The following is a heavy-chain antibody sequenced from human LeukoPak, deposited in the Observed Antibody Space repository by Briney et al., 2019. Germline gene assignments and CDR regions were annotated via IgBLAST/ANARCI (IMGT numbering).Heavy chain of an antibody. J-gene: IGHJ4*02. Sequence: GGSLRLSCAASGFSFNSYGMSWVRQAPGKGLEWVSAISGSGGSTYYAASVKGRFTISRDNAKNTLYLQMNSLRAEDTAVYYCAREELRSRGVPNWGQGTLVTVSS. V-gene: IGHV3-23*01. CDR2: ISGSGGST. CDR1: GFSFNSYG. CDR3: AREELRSRGVPN. D-gene: IGHD3-10*01.